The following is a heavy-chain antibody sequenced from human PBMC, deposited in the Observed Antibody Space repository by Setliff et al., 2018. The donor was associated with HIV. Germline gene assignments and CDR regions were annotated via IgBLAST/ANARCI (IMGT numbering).Heavy chain of an antibody. D-gene: IGHD3-22*01. CDR1: GFTFSSYS. J-gene: IGHJ4*02. CDR3: ARDRQWYYYDSSGYGGNPDY. Sequence: PGGSLRLSCAASGFTFSSYSMNWVRQAPGKGLEWVSSISSSSSYIYYADSVKGRFTISRDNAKNSLYLQMNSLRAEDTAVYYCARDRQWYYYDSSGYGGNPDYWGQGTLVTVSS. V-gene: IGHV3-21*01. CDR2: ISSSSSYI.